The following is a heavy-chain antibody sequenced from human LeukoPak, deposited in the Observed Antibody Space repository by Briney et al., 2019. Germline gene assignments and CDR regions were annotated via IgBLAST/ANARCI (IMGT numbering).Heavy chain of an antibody. D-gene: IGHD4-17*01. CDR3: TRGYGDYGYLTDY. V-gene: IGHV3-73*01. CDR1: GFTFSGSA. J-gene: IGHJ4*02. Sequence: GGSLRLSCAASGFTFSGSAMHWVRQASGKGLEWVCHIRSKANSYATAYAPSLKGRFTISRDDSKNTAYLQMNSLKTEDTAVYYRTRGYGDYGYLTDYWGQGTLVTVSS. CDR2: IRSKANSYAT.